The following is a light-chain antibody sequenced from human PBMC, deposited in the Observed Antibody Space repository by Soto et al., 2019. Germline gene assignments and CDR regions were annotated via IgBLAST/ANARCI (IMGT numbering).Light chain of an antibody. V-gene: IGKV3-11*01. CDR2: DAS. J-gene: IGKJ4*01. CDR1: RSVTGY. CDR3: QQRSDWPST. Sequence: EIVLTQSPATLSLSPGERATLSCRASRSVTGYLAWYQQKPGQAPRLLICDASSRATGVPARFSGSGSGTDFTLTITSLEPEDFAVYYCQQRSDWPSTFGGGTKVEI.